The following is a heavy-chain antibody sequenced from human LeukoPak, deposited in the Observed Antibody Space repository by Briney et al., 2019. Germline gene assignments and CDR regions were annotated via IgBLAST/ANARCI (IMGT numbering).Heavy chain of an antibody. CDR1: GFTFSSYW. CDR2: INQDESEE. Sequence: GGSLRLSCAAPGFTFSSYWMSWVRQAPGQGLEWVANINQDESEENFVDSVKGRFSISRDNAKRSLYLQMNSLRAEDTAMYYCARDRGYSTFDFWGQGTLVTVSS. CDR3: ARDRGYSTFDF. D-gene: IGHD4-11*01. V-gene: IGHV3-7*04. J-gene: IGHJ4*02.